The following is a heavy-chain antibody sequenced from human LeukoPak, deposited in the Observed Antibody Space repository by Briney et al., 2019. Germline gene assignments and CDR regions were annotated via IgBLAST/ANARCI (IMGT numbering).Heavy chain of an antibody. D-gene: IGHD1-1*01. J-gene: IGHJ5*02. CDR1: GFTFSNYG. Sequence: GRSLRLSCAASGFTFSNYGMHWVRQAPGKGLEWVAVISYDGSSKYYADSVKGRFTISRDNSKNTLYLQMNSLTTEDTAVYYCARGWRMSVPWGQGTLVTVSS. CDR2: ISYDGSSK. V-gene: IGHV3-30*03. CDR3: ARGWRMSVP.